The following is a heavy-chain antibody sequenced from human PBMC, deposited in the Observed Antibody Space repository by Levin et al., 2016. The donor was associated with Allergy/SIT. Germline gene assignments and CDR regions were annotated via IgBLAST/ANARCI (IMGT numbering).Heavy chain of an antibody. Sequence: SETLSLTCTVTGGSVNSPSYYWGWVRQSPGKGLEWVGTVYFTGTSYHNPSLSSRLVVSIDPSMNQFFLKVRSVTVADTAIYYCASHLLDWVLSDYSYYYMDVWGKGTTVTVSS. CDR2: VYFTGTS. J-gene: IGHJ6*03. V-gene: IGHV4-39*01. CDR1: GGSVNSPSYY. CDR3: ASHLLDWVLSDYSYYYMDV. D-gene: IGHD3/OR15-3a*01.